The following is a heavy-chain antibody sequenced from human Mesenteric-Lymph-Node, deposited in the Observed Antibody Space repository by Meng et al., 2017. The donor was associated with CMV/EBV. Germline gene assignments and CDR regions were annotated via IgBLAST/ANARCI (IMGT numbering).Heavy chain of an antibody. Sequence: GGSLRLSCAASGFTFSSYTMNWVRQAPGKGLEWVASFSRTNNYTWYADSVKGRFTISRDNAKNSLHLQMDSLRVDDTAMYYCARDRGLSSSWSYFDYWGQGTLVTVSS. CDR2: FSRTNNYT. CDR3: ARDRGLSSSWSYFDY. J-gene: IGHJ4*02. V-gene: IGHV3-21*01. D-gene: IGHD6-13*01. CDR1: GFTFSSYT.